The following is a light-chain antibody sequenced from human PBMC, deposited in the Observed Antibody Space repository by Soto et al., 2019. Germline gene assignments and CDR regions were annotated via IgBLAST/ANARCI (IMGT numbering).Light chain of an antibody. CDR2: AAS. CDR3: QQSYSTPLT. Sequence: DIQMTQSPSSLSASVGDSVTITCRASQSISSYLNWYQQKPGRAPKVLIYAASSLQSGVPSRFSGSGSGTDFTLSISRLQPEDFATYYSQQSYSTPLTFGGGTKVDIK. J-gene: IGKJ4*01. V-gene: IGKV1-39*01. CDR1: QSISSY.